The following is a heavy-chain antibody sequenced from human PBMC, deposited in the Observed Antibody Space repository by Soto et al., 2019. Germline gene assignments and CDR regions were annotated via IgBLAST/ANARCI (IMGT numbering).Heavy chain of an antibody. J-gene: IGHJ6*03. CDR2: IYYSGST. CDR3: ARNHPDITIFGVVSRPYYYYYMDV. CDR1: GGSISSYY. D-gene: IGHD3-3*01. V-gene: IGHV4-59*08. Sequence: QVQLQESGPGLVKPSETLSLTCTVSGGSISSYYWSWIRQPPGKGLEWIGYIYYSGSTNYNPSLKSRVTISVDTAKNQFSLKLSSVTAADTAVYYCARNHPDITIFGVVSRPYYYYYMDVWGKGTTVTVSS.